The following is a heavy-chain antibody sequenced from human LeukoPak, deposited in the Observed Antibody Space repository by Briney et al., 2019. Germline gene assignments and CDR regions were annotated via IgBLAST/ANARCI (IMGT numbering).Heavy chain of an antibody. Sequence: GGSLRLSCAASGFTFSSYGMHWVRQAPGKGLEWVAVIWYDGSNKYYADSVKGRFTISRDNSKNTLYLQMNSLRAEDTAVYYCARDSELWWYSSGQAAFDIWGQGTLVTVSS. CDR2: IWYDGSNK. J-gene: IGHJ4*02. V-gene: IGHV3-33*01. D-gene: IGHD6-19*01. CDR3: ARDSELWWYSSGQAAFDI. CDR1: GFTFSSYG.